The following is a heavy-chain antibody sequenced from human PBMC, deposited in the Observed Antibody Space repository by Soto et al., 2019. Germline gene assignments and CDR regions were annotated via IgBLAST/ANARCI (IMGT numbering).Heavy chain of an antibody. CDR3: AKTPFCDYWSVSYVGFDP. CDR1: GFTFSSYA. D-gene: IGHD3-3*01. Sequence: EVQLLESGGGLVQPGGSLRLSCAASGFTFSSYAMTWVRQGPGKGLEWVSGISGSGDSTYYADSVKGRFTISRDNAKHTLYLQVNSLRAQDTAVYYCAKTPFCDYWSVSYVGFDPWGQGTLVTLSS. CDR2: ISGSGDST. V-gene: IGHV3-23*01. J-gene: IGHJ5*02.